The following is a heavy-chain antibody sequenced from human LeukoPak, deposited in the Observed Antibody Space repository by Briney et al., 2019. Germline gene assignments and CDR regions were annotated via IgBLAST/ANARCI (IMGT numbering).Heavy chain of an antibody. D-gene: IGHD5-18*01. V-gene: IGHV1-46*01. Sequence: GASVKVSCKAPGYTFTSYYMHWVRQAPGQGLEWMGIINPSGGSTSYAQKFQGRVTMTRDTSTSTVYMELSSLRSEDTAVYYCARDSVDTAMVSTISTWGQGTLVTVSS. J-gene: IGHJ5*02. CDR3: ARDSVDTAMVSTIST. CDR1: GYTFTSYY. CDR2: INPSGGST.